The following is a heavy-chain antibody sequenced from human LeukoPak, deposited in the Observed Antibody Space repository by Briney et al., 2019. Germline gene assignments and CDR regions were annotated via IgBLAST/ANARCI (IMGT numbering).Heavy chain of an antibody. CDR1: GYTFVTYG. CDR3: ARDRGVEGADTFDY. V-gene: IGHV1-18*01. D-gene: IGHD1-26*01. Sequence: ASVKISCKTSGYTFVTYGISWVRQAPGQGLEWMGWISHKSGHANYAQKFRGRVIMTTDTATTTAYMELGSLRSDDTAVYYCARDRGVEGADTFDYWGQGTLVTVSS. J-gene: IGHJ4*02. CDR2: ISHKSGHA.